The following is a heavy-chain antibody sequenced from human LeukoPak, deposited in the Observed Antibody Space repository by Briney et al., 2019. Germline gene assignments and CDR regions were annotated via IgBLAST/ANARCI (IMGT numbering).Heavy chain of an antibody. CDR3: AKSGIAAAGQRGYFDY. CDR2: ISSDGSNE. CDR1: GFAFSTYS. D-gene: IGHD6-13*01. V-gene: IGHV3-30*01. Sequence: GGSLRLSCAASGFAFSTYSMHWVRQAPGKGLEWLALISSDGSNENFADSVKGRFTISRDNSKNTVYLQMNSLRGEDTAVYYCAKSGIAAAGQRGYFDYWGQGTLVTVSS. J-gene: IGHJ4*02.